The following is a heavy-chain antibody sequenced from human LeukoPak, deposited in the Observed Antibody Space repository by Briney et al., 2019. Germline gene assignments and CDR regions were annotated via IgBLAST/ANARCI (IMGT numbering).Heavy chain of an antibody. CDR2: INPNSRGT. J-gene: IGHJ3*02. CDR3: ARRAREYSHDAFDI. Sequence: ASVKVSCKASGYTFTDYYMHWVRQAPGQGVEWMGWINPNSRGTDSAQKFQGRFSMTRDTSISTDYMELSRLRSDDTAVYYCARRAREYSHDAFDIWGQGTMVTVSS. V-gene: IGHV1-2*02. CDR1: GYTFTDYY. D-gene: IGHD5-18*01.